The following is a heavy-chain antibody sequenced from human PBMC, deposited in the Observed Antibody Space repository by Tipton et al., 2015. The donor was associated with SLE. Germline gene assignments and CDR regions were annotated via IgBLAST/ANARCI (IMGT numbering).Heavy chain of an antibody. V-gene: IGHV4-31*03. Sequence: TLSLTCTVSGGSISSGGHYWSWIRQHPMKGLEWIGYIHYSGSALYNPSLKSRVSISVDTSKNQFSLKLSSVTAADTAVYYCARGQWNAFDIWGQGTMVTVSS. J-gene: IGHJ3*02. D-gene: IGHD2-8*01. CDR2: IHYSGSA. CDR3: ARGQWNAFDI. CDR1: GGSISSGGHY.